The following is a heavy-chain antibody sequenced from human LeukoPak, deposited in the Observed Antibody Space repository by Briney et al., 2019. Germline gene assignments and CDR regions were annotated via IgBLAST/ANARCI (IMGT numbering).Heavy chain of an antibody. CDR3: AKVKGGSSAYYFDY. V-gene: IGHV3-23*01. Sequence: AISGCGGSTYYADSVKGRFTISRDNSKNTLYLQMNSLRAEDTAVYYCAKVKGGSSAYYFDYWGQGTLVTVSS. CDR2: ISGCGGST. D-gene: IGHD6-19*01. J-gene: IGHJ4*02.